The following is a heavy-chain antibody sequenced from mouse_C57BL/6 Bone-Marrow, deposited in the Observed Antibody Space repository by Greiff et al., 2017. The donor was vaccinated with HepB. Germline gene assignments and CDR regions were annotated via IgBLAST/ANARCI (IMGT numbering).Heavy chain of an antibody. Sequence: VQLQQSGAELVRPGTSVKLSCKASGYTFTSYWMHWVKQRPGQGLEWIGVIDPSDSYTNYNQKFKGKATLTVDTSSSTAYMQLSSLTSEDSAVYYCARGLLRYYFDYWGQGTTLTVSS. V-gene: IGHV1-59*01. D-gene: IGHD1-1*01. CDR2: IDPSDSYT. J-gene: IGHJ2*01. CDR1: GYTFTSYW. CDR3: ARGLLRYYFDY.